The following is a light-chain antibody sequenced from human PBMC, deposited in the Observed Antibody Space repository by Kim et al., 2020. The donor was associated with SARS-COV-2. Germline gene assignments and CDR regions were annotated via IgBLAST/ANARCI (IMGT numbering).Light chain of an antibody. CDR3: QQFQSYPYT. V-gene: IGKV1-9*01. J-gene: IGKJ2*01. Sequence: SATRGDRVTITCRASQGISSCLAWFQQKPGKAPEHLIYAASTLQSGVPSRFSGSGSGTEYSLTITGLQPEDFATYFCQQFQSYPYTFGQGTKLEI. CDR1: QGISSC. CDR2: AAS.